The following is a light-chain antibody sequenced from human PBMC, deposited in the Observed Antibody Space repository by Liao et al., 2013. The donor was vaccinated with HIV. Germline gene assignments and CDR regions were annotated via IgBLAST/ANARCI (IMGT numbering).Light chain of an antibody. J-gene: IGLJ2*01. CDR2: YDN. Sequence: SYELTQTPSVSVAPGKTATISCGANNLGMKSVHWYQHKPGQAPVLVIHYDNDRPSGIPERFSGSNSGNTATLTISGTQAMDEADYYCQAWDSSTVVFGGGTKLTVL. V-gene: IGLV3-21*01. CDR3: QAWDSSTVV. CDR1: NLGMKS.